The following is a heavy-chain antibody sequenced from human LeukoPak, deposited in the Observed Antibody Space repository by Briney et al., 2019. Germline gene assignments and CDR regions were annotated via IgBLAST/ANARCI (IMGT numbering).Heavy chain of an antibody. Sequence: GGSLRLSCAASGFTFSSYGMHWVRQAPGKGLEWVAVIWYGGSNKYYADSVKGRFTISRDNSKNTLYLQMNSLRAEDTAVYYCAKGDGYNFGHLDYWGQGTLVTVSS. CDR2: IWYGGSNK. J-gene: IGHJ4*02. D-gene: IGHD5-24*01. CDR3: AKGDGYNFGHLDY. V-gene: IGHV3-30*02. CDR1: GFTFSSYG.